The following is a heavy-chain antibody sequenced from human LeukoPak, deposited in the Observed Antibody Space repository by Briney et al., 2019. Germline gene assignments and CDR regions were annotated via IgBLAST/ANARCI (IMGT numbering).Heavy chain of an antibody. CDR2: ISGSGGST. CDR3: AKSSSRYYYFDY. Sequence: PGGSLRLSCAASGFTFSSYAMSWVRQAPGKGLEWVSAISGSGGSTYYADSVKGRFTISRDNSKNTLYLQMNSLRAEGTAVYYCAKSSSRYYYFDYWGQGTLATVSS. J-gene: IGHJ4*02. D-gene: IGHD6-13*01. V-gene: IGHV3-23*01. CDR1: GFTFSSYA.